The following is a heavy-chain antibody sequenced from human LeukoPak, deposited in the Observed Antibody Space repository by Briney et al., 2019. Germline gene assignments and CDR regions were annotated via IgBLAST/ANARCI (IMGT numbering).Heavy chain of an antibody. D-gene: IGHD3-22*01. V-gene: IGHV4-4*07. CDR3: ARDYDSSGYFDDDAFDI. CDR1: GGSISSYY. Sequence: PSETLSLTCTVSGGSISSYYWSWIWQPAGKGLEWIGRIYTSGSTNYNPSLKSRVTMSVDTSKNQFSLKLSSVTAADTAVYYCARDYDSSGYFDDDAFDIWGQGTMVTVSS. CDR2: IYTSGST. J-gene: IGHJ3*02.